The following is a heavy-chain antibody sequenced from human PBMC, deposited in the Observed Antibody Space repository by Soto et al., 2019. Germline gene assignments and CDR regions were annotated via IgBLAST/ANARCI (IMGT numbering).Heavy chain of an antibody. CDR3: ARGQPNRGGYSPVFDS. V-gene: IGHV3-64*01. Sequence: EVQLVESGGGLVQPGGSLRLSCAASGFTFSSYAMQRVRQAPVKGWEFVSAIGGNGGNTHYANSLRGRFTISRANSNNTVYLQMGGLRADDMAVYYCARGQPNRGGYSPVFDSWGQGTLVTVSS. CDR2: IGGNGGNT. CDR1: GFTFSSYA. D-gene: IGHD2-15*01. J-gene: IGHJ4*02.